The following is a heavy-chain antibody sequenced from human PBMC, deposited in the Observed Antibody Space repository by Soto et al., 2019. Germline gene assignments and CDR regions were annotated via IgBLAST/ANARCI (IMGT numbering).Heavy chain of an antibody. J-gene: IGHJ4*02. D-gene: IGHD4-17*01. V-gene: IGHV4-39*01. Sequence: QLQLQESGPELGKPSETLSLNCTVSGGSLTSNSYYWGWIRQPPGKGLEWIGSFYYSQSTYFNPALKSRVTISVETSKNQYSLKLSAVTAADTAVYYCARRSTVTYDYWGQGILVTVSS. CDR2: FYYSQST. CDR3: ARRSTVTYDY. CDR1: GGSLTSNSYY.